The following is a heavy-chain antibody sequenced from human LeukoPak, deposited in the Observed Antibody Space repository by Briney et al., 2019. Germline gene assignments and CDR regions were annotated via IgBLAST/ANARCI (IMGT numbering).Heavy chain of an antibody. V-gene: IGHV3-74*01. D-gene: IGHD1-26*01. J-gene: IGHJ4*02. CDR3: ATERVSGSYRDDY. CDR1: GFTFSSHW. Sequence: GGSLRLSCAASGFTFSSHWMHGVRQAPGKGLVWVSRLNSDGSTTTYADSVKGRFTISRDNANNTLYLQMSSLRAEDTAVYYCATERVSGSYRDDYWGQGTLVTVSS. CDR2: LNSDGSTT.